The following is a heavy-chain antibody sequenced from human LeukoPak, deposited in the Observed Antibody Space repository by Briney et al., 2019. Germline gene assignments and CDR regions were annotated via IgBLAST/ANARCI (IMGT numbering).Heavy chain of an antibody. Sequence: GASVKVSCKASGYTFTSYGISWARQAPGQGLEWMGWISAYNGNTNYAQKLQGRVTMTTDTSTSTAYMELRSLRSDDTAVYYCAGARYYYDSSGYRDAFDIWGQGTMVTVSS. J-gene: IGHJ3*02. CDR2: ISAYNGNT. V-gene: IGHV1-18*01. CDR3: AGARYYYDSSGYRDAFDI. D-gene: IGHD3-22*01. CDR1: GYTFTSYG.